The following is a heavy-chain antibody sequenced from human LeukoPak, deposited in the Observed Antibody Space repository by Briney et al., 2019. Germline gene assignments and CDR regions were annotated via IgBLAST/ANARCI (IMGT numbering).Heavy chain of an antibody. CDR1: GGTFSSYA. Sequence: SVKVSCKASGGTFSSYAISWVRQAPGQGLEWMGGIILIFGTANYAQKFQGRVTITADESTSTAYMELSSLRSEDTAVYYCARPVGYCSGGSCYGVWGQGTLVTVSS. CDR3: ARPVGYCSGGSCYGV. CDR2: IILIFGTA. V-gene: IGHV1-69*13. J-gene: IGHJ4*02. D-gene: IGHD2-15*01.